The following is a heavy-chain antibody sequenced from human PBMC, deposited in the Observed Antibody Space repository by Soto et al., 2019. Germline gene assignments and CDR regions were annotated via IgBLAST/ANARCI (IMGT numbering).Heavy chain of an antibody. V-gene: IGHV3-23*01. CDR1: GFSFSSYA. CDR2: ISGSVVRT. D-gene: IGHD3-22*01. CDR3: AKGSSSGWAYYYYAMDV. J-gene: IGHJ6*02. Sequence: EVQLLESGGGLVQPGGSLRLSCAGSGFSFSSYAMSWVRQAPGKGRGGVSAISGSVVRTYYADSVKGRFTISRDNSKNTLYLQMNSLRADDTAVYYCAKGSSSGWAYYYYAMDVWGQGTTVTVSS.